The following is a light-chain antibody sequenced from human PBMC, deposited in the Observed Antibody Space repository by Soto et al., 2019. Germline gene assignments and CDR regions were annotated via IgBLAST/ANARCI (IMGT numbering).Light chain of an antibody. CDR2: EAS. CDR1: QTVYTW. Sequence: IQMTQSPSTLSASIGDRVTITCRASQTVYTWLAWYQQKPGTAPKLLIYEASTLHSGVPSRFSGSGSGTEFTLTISSLQPDDFATYYCQHYNSYSEPFGQGTKVDI. V-gene: IGKV1-5*03. CDR3: QHYNSYSEP. J-gene: IGKJ1*01.